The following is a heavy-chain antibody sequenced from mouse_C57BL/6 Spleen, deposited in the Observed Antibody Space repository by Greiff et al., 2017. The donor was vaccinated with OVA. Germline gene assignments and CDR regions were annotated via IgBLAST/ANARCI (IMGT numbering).Heavy chain of an antibody. CDR1: GFSLTSYG. V-gene: IGHV2-2*01. CDR3: AREGGSSPYYYAMDY. CDR2: IWSGGST. Sequence: VHLVESGPGLVQPSQSLSITCTVSGFSLTSYGVHWVRQSPGKGLEWLGVIWSGGSTDYNAAFISRLSISKDNSKSQVFFKMNRLQADDTAIYYCAREGGSSPYYYAMDYWGQGTSVTVSS. D-gene: IGHD1-1*01. J-gene: IGHJ4*01.